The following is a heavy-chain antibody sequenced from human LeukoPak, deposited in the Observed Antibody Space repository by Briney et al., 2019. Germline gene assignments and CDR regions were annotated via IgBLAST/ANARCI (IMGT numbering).Heavy chain of an antibody. CDR3: ARHITVTYDAFDL. V-gene: IGHV4-59*08. CDR2: VFYSGGT. D-gene: IGHD6-19*01. J-gene: IGHJ3*01. Sequence: SETLSLTCTVSGESISGFYWNWIRQPPGKGLEWIGYVFYSGGTLYNPSVNSRVSISVDTSKTQFSLKLTSVTAADTAVYYCARHITVTYDAFDLWGRGTMVTVSS. CDR1: GESISGFY.